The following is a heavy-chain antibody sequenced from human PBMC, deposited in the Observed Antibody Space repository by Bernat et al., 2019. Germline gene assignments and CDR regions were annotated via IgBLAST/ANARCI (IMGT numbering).Heavy chain of an antibody. V-gene: IGHV4-39*02. Sequence: QLQLQESGPGLVKPSETLSLTCTVSGGSISSSSYYWGWIRQPPGKGLEWIGSIYYSGSTYYNPSLKSRVTISVDTSKNQFSLKLSSVTAADTAVYYCAGDEYYDFWSGYGMDVWGQGTTVTVSS. J-gene: IGHJ6*02. D-gene: IGHD3-3*01. CDR1: GGSISSSSYY. CDR3: AGDEYYDFWSGYGMDV. CDR2: IYYSGST.